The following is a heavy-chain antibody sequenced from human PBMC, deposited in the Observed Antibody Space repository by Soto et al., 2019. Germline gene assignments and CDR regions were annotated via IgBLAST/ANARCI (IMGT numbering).Heavy chain of an antibody. D-gene: IGHD6-13*01. Sequence: SETLSLTCAVSSGSIDNVYWWSWVRQSPGKGLEWIGETSHDGVTNYNPSLEGRVTISVDTSKNQFSLKLSSVTAADTAVYYCARGGIAAAAPPDYWGQGTLVTVPS. V-gene: IGHV4-4*02. CDR2: TSHDGVT. J-gene: IGHJ4*02. CDR3: ARGGIAAAAPPDY. CDR1: SGSIDNVYW.